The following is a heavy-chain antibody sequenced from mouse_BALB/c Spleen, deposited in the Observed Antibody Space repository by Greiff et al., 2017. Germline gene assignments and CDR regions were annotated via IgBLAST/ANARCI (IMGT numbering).Heavy chain of an antibody. CDR2: INPSNGRT. J-gene: IGHJ4*01. CDR1: GYTFTSYW. Sequence: QVQLKQPGAELVKPGASVKLSCKASGYTFTSYWMHWVKQRPGQGLEWIGEINPSNGRTNYNEKFKSKATLTVDKSSSTAYMQLSSLTSEDSAVYYCARGGYPQGMDYWGQGTSVTVSS. CDR3: ARGGYPQGMDY. V-gene: IGHV1S81*02.